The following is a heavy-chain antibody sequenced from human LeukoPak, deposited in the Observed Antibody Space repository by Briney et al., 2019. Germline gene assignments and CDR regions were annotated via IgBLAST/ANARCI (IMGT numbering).Heavy chain of an antibody. D-gene: IGHD3-22*01. J-gene: IGHJ4*02. V-gene: IGHV3-21*01. CDR2: IGAGGTFT. Sequence: GGSLRLSCAASGFTFSSYAMNWVRQAPGKGLEWVSGIGAGGTFTYYADSVKGRFTISRDNAKNSLYLQMNSLRAEDTAVYYCARGRPYYYDSSGYNDYWGQGTLVTVSS. CDR3: ARGRPYYYDSSGYNDY. CDR1: GFTFSSYA.